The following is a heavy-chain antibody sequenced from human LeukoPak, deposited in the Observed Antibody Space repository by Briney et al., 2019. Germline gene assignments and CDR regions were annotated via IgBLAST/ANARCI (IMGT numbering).Heavy chain of an antibody. Sequence: TGGSLRLSCAASGFPIRSYWMSWVRKVPGKGLESVAHIKHDSSETYSVDTVRGRFIISRDNAKNSLYLQMNSLRVEDTAVYHCARGPTDFDASDIWGHGTLVTVSS. V-gene: IGHV3-7*01. J-gene: IGHJ3*02. CDR1: GFPIRSYW. CDR2: IKHDSSET. CDR3: ARGPTDFDASDI.